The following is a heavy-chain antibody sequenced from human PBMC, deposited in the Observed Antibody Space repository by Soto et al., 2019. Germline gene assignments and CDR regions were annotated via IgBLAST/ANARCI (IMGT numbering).Heavy chain of an antibody. CDR1: GFTFSSYG. V-gene: IGHV3-33*01. J-gene: IGHJ4*02. CDR2: IWYDGSNK. CDR3: ARDGSSSWYFGY. Sequence: GGSLRLSCAASGFTFSSYGMHWVRQAPGKGLEWVAVIWYDGSNKYYADSVKGRFTISRDNSKNTLYLQMNSLRAEDTAVYYCARDGSSSWYFGYWGQGTLVTVSS. D-gene: IGHD6-13*01.